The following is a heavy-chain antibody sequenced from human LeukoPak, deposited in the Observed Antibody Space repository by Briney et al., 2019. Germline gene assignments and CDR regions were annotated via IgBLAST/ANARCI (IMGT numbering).Heavy chain of an antibody. CDR2: IYPGDSDT. CDR3: ARHYYDILTGYYEDY. Sequence: GESLKISCKGSGYSFTSYWIGWVRQMPGKGLEWMGIIYPGDSDTRYSPSFQGQVTISADKSISTAYLQWSSLKASDTAMYYCARHYYDILTGYYEDYWGQGTLVTVSS. CDR1: GYSFTSYW. J-gene: IGHJ4*02. D-gene: IGHD3-9*01. V-gene: IGHV5-51*01.